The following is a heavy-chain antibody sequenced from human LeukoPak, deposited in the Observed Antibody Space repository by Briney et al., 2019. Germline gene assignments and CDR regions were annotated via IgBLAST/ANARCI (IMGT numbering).Heavy chain of an antibody. V-gene: IGHV3-23*01. CDR1: GFTVSSNY. J-gene: IGHJ4*02. D-gene: IGHD3-10*01. CDR2: ISGSGGST. CDR3: AKNLPSMVRGVLIDY. Sequence: GGPLRLSCAASGFTVSSNYMSWVRQAPGKGLEWVSAISGSGGSTYYADSVKGRFTISRDNSKNTLYLQMNSLRAEDTAVYYCAKNLPSMVRGVLIDYWGQGTLVTVSS.